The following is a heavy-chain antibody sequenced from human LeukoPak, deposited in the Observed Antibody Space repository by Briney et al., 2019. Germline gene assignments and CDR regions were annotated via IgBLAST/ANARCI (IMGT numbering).Heavy chain of an antibody. D-gene: IGHD1-14*01. CDR1: GFTSGSYW. V-gene: IGHV3-74*01. J-gene: IGHJ6*03. CDR3: ARGMLSRPVNHWYSNRDV. CDR2: IDDDGTDT. Sequence: GGSLRLSCAASGFTSGSYWMHWVRQAPGKGPEWVSRIDDDGTDTHYAVSVKGRFTISRDNAKNTLYLQMNSLRGEDTAVYYWARGMLSRPVNHWYSNRDVWGKGPWSPSP.